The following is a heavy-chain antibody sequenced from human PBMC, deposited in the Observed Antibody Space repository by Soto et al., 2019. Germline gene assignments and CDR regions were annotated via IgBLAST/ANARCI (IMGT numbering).Heavy chain of an antibody. CDR3: VRGGNPYHYATSGPGTFDK. J-gene: IGHJ4*02. CDR1: GDSVSGGGSY. Sequence: QVQLQESGPGLVKPSQTLSLTCTVSGDSVSGGGSYWSWIHQPPGKALEWIGYTSFSGYTSYTPSLKSRVTISVDMSKSQFSLRLTSVTAADTAIYYCVRGGNPYHYATSGPGTFDKWGQGTLVSVSS. D-gene: IGHD3-10*01. V-gene: IGHV4-30-4*01. CDR2: TSFSGYT.